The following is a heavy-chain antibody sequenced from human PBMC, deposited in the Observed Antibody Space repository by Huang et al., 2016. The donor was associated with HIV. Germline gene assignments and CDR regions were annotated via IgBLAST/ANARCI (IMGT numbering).Heavy chain of an antibody. Sequence: QVQLLQSGAEVKKPGSSVKVSCKASGGPFRSYSIAWVRQAPGQGLELRASLMPVFDSPNYEQKVQGRVRVTADESTSTVYMELRDLRPDDTAVYFCARGSLEYSVSSSLDYWGQGTHVTVSS. CDR2: LMPVFDSP. D-gene: IGHD4-4*01. V-gene: IGHV1-69*13. J-gene: IGHJ4*02. CDR1: GGPFRSYS. CDR3: ARGSLEYSVSSSLDY.